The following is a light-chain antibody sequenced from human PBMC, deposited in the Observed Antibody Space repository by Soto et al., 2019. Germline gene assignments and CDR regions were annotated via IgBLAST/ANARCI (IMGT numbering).Light chain of an antibody. J-gene: IGKJ2*01. V-gene: IGKV1-9*01. CDR2: AAS. CDR3: QQLNSYPPYT. CDR1: QGVSNS. Sequence: IQLTQSPSSLSASVGDRVTITCRASQGVSNSLAWYQQKPGKAPKLLIYAASALQSGVPSRFSGSGFGTDFTLTISSLEPEDFATYYCQQLNSYPPYTFGQGTKLEVK.